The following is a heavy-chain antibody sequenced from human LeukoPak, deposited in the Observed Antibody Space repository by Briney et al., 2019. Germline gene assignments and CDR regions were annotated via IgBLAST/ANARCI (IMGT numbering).Heavy chain of an antibody. CDR1: GGSISSGGYS. V-gene: IGHV4-30-2*01. CDR2: IYHSGST. CDR3: ARGDFSGYDYFDY. Sequence: SETLSLTCAVSGGSISSGGYSWSWIRQPPGEGLEWIGYIYHSGSTSYNPSLKSRVTISVDRSNNQFSLKLSSVTAADTAVYYCARGDFSGYDYFDYWGQGTLVTVSS. D-gene: IGHD5-12*01. J-gene: IGHJ4*02.